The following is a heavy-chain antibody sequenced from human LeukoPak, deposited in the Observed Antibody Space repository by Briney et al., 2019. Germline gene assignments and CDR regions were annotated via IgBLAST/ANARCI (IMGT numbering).Heavy chain of an antibody. D-gene: IGHD2-2*01. CDR3: ARSPTSWYFDY. CDR2: IRYHGSDK. CDR1: GFTFSGSG. J-gene: IGHJ4*02. V-gene: IGHV3-30*02. Sequence: PGGSLRLSCAASGFTFSGSGMHWVRQAPGKGLEWVAFIRYHGSDKYSADSVKGRFTISRDNSKNTLYLHMNSVRPEDTSVYFCARSPTSWYFDYWGQGTLVTVSS.